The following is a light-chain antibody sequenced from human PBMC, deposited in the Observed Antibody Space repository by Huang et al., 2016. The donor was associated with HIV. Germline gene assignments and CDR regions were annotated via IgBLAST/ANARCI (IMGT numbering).Light chain of an antibody. Sequence: PGESATLSCRASQSVFNNNYLAWYQQKPGQAPRLLIFGASSTATGISDSVRGSGAGTDFTLTISRLEPEDFAVYYCQQYGSSLAFGPGTKVEIK. V-gene: IGKV3-20*01. CDR3: QQYGSSLA. CDR2: GAS. J-gene: IGKJ1*01. CDR1: QSVFNNNY.